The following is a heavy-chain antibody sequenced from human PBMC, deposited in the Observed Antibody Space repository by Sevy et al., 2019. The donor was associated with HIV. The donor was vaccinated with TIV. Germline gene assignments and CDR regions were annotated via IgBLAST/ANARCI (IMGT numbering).Heavy chain of an antibody. CDR1: GYSFTSYW. V-gene: IGHV5-51*01. CDR2: IYPGDSDT. Sequence: GESLKISCKGSGYSFTSYWIGWVRQMPGKGLEWMGIIYPGDSDTRHSPSFQGQVTISADKSISTAYMEWSSLKASDTAMYYCAGHPGRYYYGSGRYYYGIDVWGQGTTVTVSS. J-gene: IGHJ6*02. CDR3: AGHPGRYYYGSGRYYYGIDV. D-gene: IGHD3-10*01.